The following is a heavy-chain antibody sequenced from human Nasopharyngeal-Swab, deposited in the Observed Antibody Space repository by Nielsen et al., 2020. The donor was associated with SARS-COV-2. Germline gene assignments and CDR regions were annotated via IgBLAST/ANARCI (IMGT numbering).Heavy chain of an antibody. V-gene: IGHV1-69*13. J-gene: IGHJ6*02. CDR3: AAELIASGWYSGYYYYGMDV. CDR2: IIPIFGTA. CDR1: GYTFTGYY. D-gene: IGHD6-19*01. Sequence: SVKVSCKASGYTFTGYYMRWVRQAPGQGLEWMGGIIPIFGTANYAQKFQGRVTITADESTSTAYMELSSLRSEDTAVYYCAAELIASGWYSGYYYYGMDVWDQGTTVTVSS.